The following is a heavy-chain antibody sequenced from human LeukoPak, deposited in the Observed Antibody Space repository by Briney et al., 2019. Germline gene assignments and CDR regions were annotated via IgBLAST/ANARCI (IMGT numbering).Heavy chain of an antibody. CDR2: IYSGGST. J-gene: IGHJ6*02. Sequence: GGSLRLSCAASGFTFSSYWMSWVRQAPGKGLEWVSVIYSGGSTYYADSVKGRFTISRDKSKNTVYLQMNSLRAEDTAVYYCATLSDGDYKYYYYGMDVWGQGTTVTVSS. V-gene: IGHV3-66*01. D-gene: IGHD4-17*01. CDR3: ATLSDGDYKYYYYGMDV. CDR1: GFTFSSYW.